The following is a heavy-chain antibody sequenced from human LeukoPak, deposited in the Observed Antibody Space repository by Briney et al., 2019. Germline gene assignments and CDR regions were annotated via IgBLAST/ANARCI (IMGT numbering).Heavy chain of an antibody. CDR3: ARSVDIVATKRGYYFDY. D-gene: IGHD5-12*01. Sequence: GGSLRLSCAASGFTFSDYYMSWIRQAPGKGLEWVSYISSSGSTIYYADSAKGRFTISRDNAKNSLYLQMNSLRAEDTAVYYCARSVDIVATKRGYYFDYWGQGTLVTVSS. CDR1: GFTFSDYY. CDR2: ISSSGSTI. J-gene: IGHJ4*02. V-gene: IGHV3-11*01.